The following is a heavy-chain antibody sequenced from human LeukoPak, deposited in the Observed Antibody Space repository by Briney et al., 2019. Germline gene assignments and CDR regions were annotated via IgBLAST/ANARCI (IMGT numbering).Heavy chain of an antibody. D-gene: IGHD2-2*01. J-gene: IGHJ5*02. CDR2: INTDGSST. V-gene: IGHV3-74*01. CDR1: GFTFSSYW. CDR3: ARGRRGSSVPAATTWAHWFDP. Sequence: TGGSLRLSCAASGFTFSSYWMHWVRQAPGKGLVWVSRINTDGSSTSYADSVKGRFTISRDNAKNTLYLQMNSLRAEDTAVYYCARGRRGSSVPAATTWAHWFDPWGQGTLSPSPQ.